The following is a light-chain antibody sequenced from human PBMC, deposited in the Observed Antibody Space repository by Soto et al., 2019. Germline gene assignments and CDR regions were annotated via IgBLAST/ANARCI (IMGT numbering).Light chain of an antibody. CDR2: GAS. V-gene: IGKV3-20*01. CDR1: QSVSNNY. Sequence: EIVLTQSPGTLSLSPGERATLSCRASQSVSNNYLAWYQQKPGQSPRLLVYGASTRDTGIPDRFRGSGSGTDFALTISSLEPEDFAMYYCQQYDGSPLTFGPGTKVDIK. CDR3: QQYDGSPLT. J-gene: IGKJ3*01.